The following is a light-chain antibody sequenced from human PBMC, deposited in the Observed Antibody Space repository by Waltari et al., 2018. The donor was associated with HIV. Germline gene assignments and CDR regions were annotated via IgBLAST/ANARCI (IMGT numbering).Light chain of an antibody. Sequence: QAVLTQPFSLSASPGASASLPCTLRSGVNVQNYRIYWYQQRPGSPPRYLLRYKSGSDRELGSGIPSRFSGSTDVPANAGNLVISGLQSEDEADYYCMIWYGNIWVFGGGTKLTV. J-gene: IGLJ3*02. V-gene: IGLV5-45*03. CDR2: YKSGSDR. CDR1: SGVNVQNYR. CDR3: MIWYGNIWV.